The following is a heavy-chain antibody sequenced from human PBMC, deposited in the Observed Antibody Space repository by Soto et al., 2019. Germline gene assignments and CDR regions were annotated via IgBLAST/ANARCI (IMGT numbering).Heavy chain of an antibody. CDR2: IRSKAYGGTT. D-gene: IGHD3-22*01. CDR3: TRDFFNGPGEGTRYYDSSGYYPAFDY. V-gene: IGHV3-49*05. J-gene: IGHJ4*02. CDR1: GFTFGDYA. Sequence: EVQLVESGGGLVKPGRSLRLSCTASGFTFGDYAMSWFRQAPGKGLEWVGFIRSKAYGGTTEYAASVKGRFTISRDDSKSIAYLQMNSLKTEDTAVYYCTRDFFNGPGEGTRYYDSSGYYPAFDYWGQGTLVTVSS.